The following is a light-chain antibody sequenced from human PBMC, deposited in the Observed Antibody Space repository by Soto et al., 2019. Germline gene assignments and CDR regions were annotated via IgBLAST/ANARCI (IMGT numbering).Light chain of an antibody. Sequence: EIVLTQSPGTLSLSPGERATLSCRASQSVSSSYLAWYQQKPGQAPRLLIYGASSRATGIPDRFSGSGSGTDFTLTISRLEPEDFAVYYCQQYGSSPTWTSGQGPKVAIK. J-gene: IGKJ1*01. CDR3: QQYGSSPTWT. CDR1: QSVSSSY. V-gene: IGKV3-20*01. CDR2: GAS.